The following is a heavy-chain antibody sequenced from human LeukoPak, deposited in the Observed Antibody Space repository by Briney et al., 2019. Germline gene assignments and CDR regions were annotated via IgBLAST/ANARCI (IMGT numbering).Heavy chain of an antibody. CDR2: ISGGGHNT. V-gene: IGHV3-23*01. CDR1: GFTFSSYA. CDR3: PKGRSLKEWLERPGAEYFHH. J-gene: IGHJ1*01. Sequence: PGGSLRPSCAASGFTFSSYAMSWVRQAPGKGLEWVSAISGGGHNTYYADSVRGRFTISRDNAKNSLCLQMNSLRIEDMALYYCPKGRSLKEWLERPGAEYFHHWGQGALVAVSS. D-gene: IGHD6-19*01.